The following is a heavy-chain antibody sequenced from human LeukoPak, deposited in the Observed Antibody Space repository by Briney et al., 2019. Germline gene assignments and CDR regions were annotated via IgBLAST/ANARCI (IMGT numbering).Heavy chain of an antibody. V-gene: IGHV4-59*08. CDR1: GGSIRRYY. J-gene: IGHJ6*02. CDR3: ARHFAGPGTYTPYYGMDV. Sequence: TVPVTCTVTGGSIRRYYWTWIRQPAAKEVAGIGYIYYSGSTNYNPSLKRRVTISVDTSKKHFSLKLSSVTAADTAVYYCARHFAGPGTYTPYYGMDVWGQGTTVSVS. CDR2: IYYSGST. D-gene: IGHD3-3*01.